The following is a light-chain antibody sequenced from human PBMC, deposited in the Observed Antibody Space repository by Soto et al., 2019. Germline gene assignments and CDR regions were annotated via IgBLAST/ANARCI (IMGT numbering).Light chain of an antibody. CDR2: DAS. CDR3: QQYNSYSRT. Sequence: DVQMTQSPSTLSASVGDRVTITCRASQSISSWLAWYQQKPGKAPKLLIYDASSLESGVPSRFSGSGSGTEFTRTISSLQPDDFATYYCQQYNSYSRTFGQGTMVDVK. CDR1: QSISSW. V-gene: IGKV1-5*01. J-gene: IGKJ1*01.